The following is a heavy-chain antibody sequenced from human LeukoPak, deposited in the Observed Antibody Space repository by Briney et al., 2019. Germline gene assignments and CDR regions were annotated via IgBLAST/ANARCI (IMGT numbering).Heavy chain of an antibody. CDR3: ASATNSLGNYYYYGMDV. D-gene: IGHD2-8*01. CDR2: IYYSGST. Sequence: SETLSLTCTVSGDSISSSYWSWIRQPPGKGLEWIGYIYYSGSTNYNPSLKSRVTISVDTSKNQFSLKLSSVTAADTAVYYCASATNSLGNYYYYGMDVWGQGTTVTVSS. CDR1: GDSISSSY. J-gene: IGHJ6*02. V-gene: IGHV4-59*08.